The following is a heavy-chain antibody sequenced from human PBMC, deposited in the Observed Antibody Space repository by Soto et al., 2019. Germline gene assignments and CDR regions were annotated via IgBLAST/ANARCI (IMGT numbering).Heavy chain of an antibody. D-gene: IGHD3-22*01. V-gene: IGHV1-8*01. Sequence: GASVKVSCKASGYTFTSYDINWVRQATGQGLEWMGWMNPNSGNTGYAQKFQGRVTMTRNTSISTAYMELSSLRSEDTAVYYCARTGIDYYDSSGYQRGYWFDPWGQGTLVTVSS. CDR3: ARTGIDYYDSSGYQRGYWFDP. J-gene: IGHJ5*02. CDR1: GYTFTSYD. CDR2: MNPNSGNT.